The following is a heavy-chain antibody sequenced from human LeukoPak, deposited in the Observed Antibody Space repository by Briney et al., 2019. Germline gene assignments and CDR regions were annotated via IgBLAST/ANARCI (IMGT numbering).Heavy chain of an antibody. CDR2: IIPIFGTA. CDR1: GGTFSSYA. J-gene: IGHJ4*02. CDR3: ARKTKSWYYFNY. Sequence: ASVKVSCKASGGTFSSYAISWVRQAPGQGLEWMGGIIPIFGTANYAQKFQGRVTMTRDTSTSTVYMELSSLTSEDTAVYFCARKTKSWYYFNYWAGEPWSPSPQ. V-gene: IGHV1-69*05. D-gene: IGHD6-13*01.